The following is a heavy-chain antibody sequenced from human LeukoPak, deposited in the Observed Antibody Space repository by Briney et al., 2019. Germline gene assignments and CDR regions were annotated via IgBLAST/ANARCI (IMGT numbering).Heavy chain of an antibody. V-gene: IGHV1-18*01. J-gene: IGHJ6*02. CDR3: ARDGYYDFWSGYSLAEKGIMDV. CDR1: GYTFTSYG. D-gene: IGHD3-3*01. Sequence: ASVKVSCKASGYTFTSYGISWVRQAPGQGLEWMGWISAYNGNTNYAQKLQGRVTMTTDTSTSTAYMELRSLRSDDTAVYYCARDGYYDFWSGYSLAEKGIMDVWGQGTTVTVSS. CDR2: ISAYNGNT.